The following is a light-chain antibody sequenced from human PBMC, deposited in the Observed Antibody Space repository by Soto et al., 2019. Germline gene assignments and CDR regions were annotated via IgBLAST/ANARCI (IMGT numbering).Light chain of an antibody. CDR2: EVS. CDR1: SSDVGDYNY. Sequence: QSALTQTASVSGSPGQSITISCSGTSSDVGDYNYVSWYQQHPGKAPKLLIYEVSNRPSGVSNRFSGSKSGNTASLTISGLQAEDEADYYCSSYRTSNSYVFGAGTKGTVL. J-gene: IGLJ1*01. CDR3: SSYRTSNSYV. V-gene: IGLV2-14*01.